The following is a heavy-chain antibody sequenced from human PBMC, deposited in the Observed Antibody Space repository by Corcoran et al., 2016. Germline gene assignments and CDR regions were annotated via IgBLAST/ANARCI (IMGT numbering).Heavy chain of an antibody. CDR2: IYYSGST. V-gene: IGHV4-59*01. D-gene: IGHD1-1*01. J-gene: IGHJ4*02. CDR1: GGSISSYY. Sequence: QVQLQESGPGLVKPSETLSLTCTVSGGSISSYYWSWIRQPPGKGLEWIGYIYYSGSTNYNPSLKSRVTISVDTSKNQFSLKLSSVTAADTAVYDCAREERNRGIDYWGQGTLVTVSS. CDR3: AREERNRGIDY.